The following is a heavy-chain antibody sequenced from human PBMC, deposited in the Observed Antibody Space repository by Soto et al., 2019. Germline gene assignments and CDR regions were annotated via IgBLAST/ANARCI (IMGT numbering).Heavy chain of an antibody. CDR1: GYTFTSYS. CDR2: ISPSGGNT. J-gene: IGHJ4*02. V-gene: IGHV1-46*01. CDR3: ARDLYYYDSSGYPIDY. D-gene: IGHD3-22*01. Sequence: GASVKVSCKASGYTFTSYSIHWVRQAPGQGLEWMGIISPSGGNTNYAQKFQGRVTMTTDTSTSTAYMELRSLRSDDTAVYYCARDLYYYDSSGYPIDYWGQGTLVTVSS.